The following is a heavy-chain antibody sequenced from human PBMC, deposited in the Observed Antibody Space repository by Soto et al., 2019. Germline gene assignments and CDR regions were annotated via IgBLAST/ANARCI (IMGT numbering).Heavy chain of an antibody. CDR1: GGSISSSNW. CDR3: AAITGGSGTYYHVVPHDY. J-gene: IGHJ4*02. D-gene: IGHD3-10*01. CDR2: IYHSGST. Sequence: PSETLSLTCAVSGGSISSSNWWSWVRQPPGKGLEWIGEIYHSGSTNYNPSLKSRVTISVDKSKNQFSLKLSSVTAADTAVYYCAAITGGSGTYYHVVPHDYWGQGTLVT. V-gene: IGHV4-4*02.